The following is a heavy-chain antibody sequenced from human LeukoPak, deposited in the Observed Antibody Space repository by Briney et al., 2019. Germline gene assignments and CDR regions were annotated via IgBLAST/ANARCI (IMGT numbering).Heavy chain of an antibody. V-gene: IGHV3-64*01. CDR3: ARGLTYASSSWGRFDP. CDR1: GFPFRSYA. Sequence: GGSLRLSRAVCGFPFRSYAMHWVSQAPGKGLEYVSANTLDGISTYYANSVRGRLTISRDNSKNTLYLQMGSLRAEDMAVYYCARGLTYASSSWGRFDPWGQGTLVTVSS. CDR2: NTLDGIST. D-gene: IGHD6-13*01. J-gene: IGHJ5*02.